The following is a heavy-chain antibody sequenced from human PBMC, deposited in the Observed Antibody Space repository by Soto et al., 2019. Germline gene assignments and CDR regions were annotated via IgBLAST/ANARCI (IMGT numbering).Heavy chain of an antibody. V-gene: IGHV1-69*12. CDR1: GDTFTIFA. CDR3: ARDLGSGYDPGDY. D-gene: IGHD5-12*01. CDR2: IIPTIGTT. J-gene: IGHJ4*02. Sequence: QVQQVQSGAEVKKPGSSVKVSCKASGDTFTIFAISWVRQAPGQGLEWMGGIIPTIGTTNYAQRFQGRITITGDESTGTAYKELSSLKSEDTAVYYCARDLGSGYDPGDYWGQGTLVTVSS.